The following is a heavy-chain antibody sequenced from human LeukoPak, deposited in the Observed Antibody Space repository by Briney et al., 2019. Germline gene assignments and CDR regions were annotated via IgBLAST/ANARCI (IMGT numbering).Heavy chain of an antibody. V-gene: IGHV1-69*02. CDR3: ARGLGYCSGGSCYGRYFDY. CDR1: GGTFSSYT. J-gene: IGHJ4*02. CDR2: IIPILGIA. Sequence: SVKVSCKASGGTFSSYTISWVRQAPGQGLEWMGRIIPILGIANYAQKFQGRVTITADESTSTAYMELSSLRSEDTAVYYCARGLGYCSGGSCYGRYFDYWGQGTLVTVSS. D-gene: IGHD2-15*01.